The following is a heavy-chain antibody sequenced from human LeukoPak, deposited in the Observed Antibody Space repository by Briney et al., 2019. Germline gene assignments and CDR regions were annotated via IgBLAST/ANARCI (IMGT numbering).Heavy chain of an antibody. V-gene: IGHV4-39*07. J-gene: IGHJ5*02. Sequence: SETLSLTCTVSGGSISSSSYYWGWIRQPPGKGLEWIGSIYYSGSTCYSPSLKSRVTISVDTSKNQFSLKLSSVTAADTAVYYCARDLTTTDYGDNWFDPWGQGTLVTVSS. D-gene: IGHD4-17*01. CDR1: GGSISSSSYY. CDR3: ARDLTTTDYGDNWFDP. CDR2: IYYSGST.